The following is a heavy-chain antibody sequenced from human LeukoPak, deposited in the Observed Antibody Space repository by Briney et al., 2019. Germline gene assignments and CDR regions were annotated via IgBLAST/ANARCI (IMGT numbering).Heavy chain of an antibody. CDR1: GFTDRTFG. CDR2: VWNDGSKK. CDR3: VRGSNWEYFTF. V-gene: IGHV3-33*01. J-gene: IGHJ4*02. Sequence: PGMSLRLSCAAPGFTDRTFGLYWVRQAPGKGLEWVAFVWNDGSKKYNEEFVKGRFTISRDDAKDTLYLQMDSLRAEDTAVYYCVRGSNWEYFTFWGQGALVTVSS. D-gene: IGHD1-1*01.